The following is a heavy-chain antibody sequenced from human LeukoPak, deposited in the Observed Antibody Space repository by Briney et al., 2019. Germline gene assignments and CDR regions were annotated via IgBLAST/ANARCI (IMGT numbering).Heavy chain of an antibody. J-gene: IGHJ5*02. CDR2: IYYSGST. CDR3: ARYTSDTGWFDP. V-gene: IGHV4-59*01. Sequence: SETLSLTCTVSGGSISSYYWSWIRQPPGKGLEWIGYIYYSGSTNYNPSLKSRATISVDTSKNQFSLKLSSVTAADTAVYYCARYTSDTGWFDPWGQGTLVTVSS. CDR1: GGSISSYY. D-gene: IGHD5-18*01.